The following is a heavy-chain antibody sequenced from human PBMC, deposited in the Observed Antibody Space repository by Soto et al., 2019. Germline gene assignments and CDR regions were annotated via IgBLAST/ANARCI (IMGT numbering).Heavy chain of an antibody. J-gene: IGHJ6*01. CDR2: INPNSGGT. D-gene: IGHD3-10*01. CDR3: ARDKIGAYGPYSYYYYGMDV. CDR1: GYTFTGYY. V-gene: IGHV1-2*04. Sequence: GAPVKVSCKASGYTFTGYYMHWVRQAPGQGLEWMGWINPNSGGTNYAQKFQGWVTMTRDTSISTAYMELSRLRSDDTAVYYCARDKIGAYGPYSYYYYGMDVWGQGTTDTVSS.